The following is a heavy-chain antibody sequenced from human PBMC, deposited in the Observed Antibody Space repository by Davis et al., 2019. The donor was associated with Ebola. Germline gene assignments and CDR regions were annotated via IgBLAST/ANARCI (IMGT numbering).Heavy chain of an antibody. J-gene: IGHJ6*04. D-gene: IGHD3-22*01. Sequence: SVKVSCKAVGDTLTSYAMTWVRQAPGQGLEWMGGIIPVFRTANYAQKFQGRVTITADESTRTAYMELNGLRSEDTAVYYCARGRTLSRYDSSGYYYYYGMDVWGKGTTVTVSS. CDR3: ARGRTLSRYDSSGYYYYYGMDV. V-gene: IGHV1-69*13. CDR2: IIPVFRTA. CDR1: GDTLTSYA.